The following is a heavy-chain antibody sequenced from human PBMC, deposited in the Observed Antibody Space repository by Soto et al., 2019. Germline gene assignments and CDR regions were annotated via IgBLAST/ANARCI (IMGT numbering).Heavy chain of an antibody. J-gene: IGHJ4*02. Sequence: GGSLRLSCEASGFTFSSYWMHWVRQAPGKGLVWVSRINSDGSRTAYADSVKGRFTISRDNAKNTLYMQMNSLRAEDTAVYYCASPSSIAVADPFDYWGQGTLVTVSS. CDR3: ASPSSIAVADPFDY. CDR1: GFTFSSYW. V-gene: IGHV3-74*01. D-gene: IGHD6-19*01. CDR2: INSDGSRT.